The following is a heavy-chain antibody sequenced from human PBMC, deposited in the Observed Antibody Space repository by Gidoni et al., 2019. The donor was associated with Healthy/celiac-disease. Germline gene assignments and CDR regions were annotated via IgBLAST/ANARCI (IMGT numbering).Heavy chain of an antibody. D-gene: IGHD3-22*01. Sequence: EVQLVESGGGLVQPGGSLRLSCAASGFTVRSNYMSWVRQAPGKGLEWVSVIYSGGSTYYADSVKGRFTISRDNSKNTLYLQMNSLRAEDTAVYYCATSKYYYDSPCAFDIWGQGTMVTVSS. CDR3: ATSKYYYDSPCAFDI. CDR1: GFTVRSNY. V-gene: IGHV3-66*01. CDR2: IYSGGST. J-gene: IGHJ3*02.